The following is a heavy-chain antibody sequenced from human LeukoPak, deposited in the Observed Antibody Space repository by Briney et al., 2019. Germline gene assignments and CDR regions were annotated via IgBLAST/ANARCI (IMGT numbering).Heavy chain of an antibody. Sequence: GGSLRLSCAASGFTISSYSMNWVRQAPGKGLGWVSYIDSSSSTIYYADSVKGRFTISRDNAKNSLYLQMNSLRAEDTAVYYCASPFDYWGQGTLVTVSS. CDR3: ASPFDY. J-gene: IGHJ4*02. CDR1: GFTISSYS. CDR2: IDSSSSTI. V-gene: IGHV3-48*01.